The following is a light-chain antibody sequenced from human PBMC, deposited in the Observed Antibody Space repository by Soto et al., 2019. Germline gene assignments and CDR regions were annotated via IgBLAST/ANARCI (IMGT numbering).Light chain of an antibody. CDR1: SSNIGAGYD. J-gene: IGLJ2*01. CDR3: QSYDSSLTVV. CDR2: GNT. V-gene: IGLV1-40*01. Sequence: QSVLTQPPSVSGAPGQRVTISCTGSSSNIGAGYDVHWYQQFPGTTPKFLIYGNTNRPSGVPDRFSASKSGTSASLDITGLQAEDEAEFFCQSYDSSLTVVFGGATKLTVL.